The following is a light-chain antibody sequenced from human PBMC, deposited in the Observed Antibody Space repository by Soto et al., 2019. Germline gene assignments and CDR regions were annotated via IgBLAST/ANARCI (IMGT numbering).Light chain of an antibody. Sequence: EIVLTQSPGTLSSSLGERATLSCRASQSVISSFLAWYQQKPGQAPMLLIYGASIMASGIPDRFSGSGSGTDFTLTISGLQPEDFAVYYCQQYGSLPKTFGQGTKVEIK. CDR2: GAS. J-gene: IGKJ1*01. V-gene: IGKV3-20*01. CDR3: QQYGSLPKT. CDR1: QSVISSF.